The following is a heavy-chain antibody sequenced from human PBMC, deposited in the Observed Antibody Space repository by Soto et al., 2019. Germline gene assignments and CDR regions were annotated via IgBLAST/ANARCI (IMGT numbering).Heavy chain of an antibody. CDR1: GYSFGRFV. J-gene: IGHJ5*02. V-gene: IGHV3-30*03. D-gene: IGHD1-20*01. Sequence: QVHLEESGGGVVQPGRSLRLSCAGSGYSFGRFVMVWVRQAPGKRLEWVAVLSYDGSTKYYADSVKGRFTISRDNSRNTLYLERNSLRTEDTAVYYCARGQSSRVITSTHFDPWGQGTRVTVSS. CDR2: LSYDGSTK. CDR3: ARGQSSRVITSTHFDP.